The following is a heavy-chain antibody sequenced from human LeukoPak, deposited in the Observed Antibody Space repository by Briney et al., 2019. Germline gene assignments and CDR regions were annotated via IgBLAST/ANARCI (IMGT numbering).Heavy chain of an antibody. Sequence: GASVKVSCKASGYXFTGYYMHWVRQAPGQGLEWLGRINPNSGGTNYAQKFQGRVTMTRDTSISTAYMELSRLRSDDTAVYYCARGSAEQWLVLGFLGYWGQGTLVTVSS. V-gene: IGHV1-2*06. CDR2: INPNSGGT. D-gene: IGHD6-19*01. CDR1: GYXFTGYY. CDR3: ARGSAEQWLVLGFLGY. J-gene: IGHJ4*02.